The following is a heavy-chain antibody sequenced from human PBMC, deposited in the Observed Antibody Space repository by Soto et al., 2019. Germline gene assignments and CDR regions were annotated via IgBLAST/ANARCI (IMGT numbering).Heavy chain of an antibody. V-gene: IGHV1-69*12. CDR2: IIPIFRTP. CDR1: GGTFSNSA. D-gene: IGHD3-3*02. J-gene: IGHJ6*02. Sequence: QVQLVQSGAEVKKPGSSVKVSCKASGGTFSNSAISWVRQAPGQGLEWMGGIIPIFRTPDYAQKFQGRVTLTADESTSTAYMELSRLRSEYTDVYYCARDKDRQQLGGNYYYGLDGWGHGTTVTVSS. CDR3: ARDKDRQQLGGNYYYGLDG.